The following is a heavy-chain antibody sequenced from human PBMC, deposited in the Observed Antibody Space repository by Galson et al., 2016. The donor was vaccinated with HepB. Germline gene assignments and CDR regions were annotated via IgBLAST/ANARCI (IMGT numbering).Heavy chain of an antibody. V-gene: IGHV3-53*01. CDR2: IYSEST. Sequence: SLRLSCAASGFTITSNYMNWVRQAPGKGLDWLSIIYSESTYHADSVKGRFTTARDTSTNTLYLQMNSLRPEDTAVYYCARASAGDAFDIWGQGTMVTVSS. J-gene: IGHJ3*02. CDR1: GFTITSNY. CDR3: ARASAGDAFDI.